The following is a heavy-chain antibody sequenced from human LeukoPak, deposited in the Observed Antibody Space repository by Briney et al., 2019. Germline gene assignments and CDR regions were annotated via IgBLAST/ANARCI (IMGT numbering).Heavy chain of an antibody. CDR2: ISAYNGNT. V-gene: IGHV1-18*01. D-gene: IGHD3-22*01. CDR3: ARLNYYDSSGYYYDAFDI. J-gene: IGHJ3*02. CDR1: GYTFTSYG. Sequence: ASVKVSCKASGYTFTSYGISWVRQAPGQGLEWMGWISAYNGNTNYAQKLQGRVTMTTDTSTSTAYMELRSLRSDDTAVYYCARLNYYDSSGYYYDAFDIWGQGTMVTVSS.